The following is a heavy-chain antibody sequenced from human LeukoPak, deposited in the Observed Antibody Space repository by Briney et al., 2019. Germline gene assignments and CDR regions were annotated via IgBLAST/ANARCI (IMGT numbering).Heavy chain of an antibody. CDR2: INANSGTT. Sequence: GGSLRLSCAASGFTFSTYGMNWVRQAPGQGLEWVSTINANSGTTSYAASVRGRFTISRDNSKNTLYLQVNTLRADDTATYYCAKPISGGLAVTADWFHPWGQGTLVVVSS. CDR1: GFTFSTYG. D-gene: IGHD6-19*01. CDR3: AKPISGGLAVTADWFHP. J-gene: IGHJ5*01. V-gene: IGHV3-23*01.